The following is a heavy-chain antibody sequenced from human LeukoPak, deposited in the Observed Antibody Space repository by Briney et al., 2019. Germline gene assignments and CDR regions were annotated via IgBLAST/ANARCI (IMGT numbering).Heavy chain of an antibody. J-gene: IGHJ4*02. D-gene: IGHD2-21*01. CDR2: ISGRGGNT. V-gene: IGHV3-23*01. Sequence: GGALRLSCAASGFTFSSSAMTWVRQAPGKGLEGVSLISGRGGNTYYADSVKGRFTISRDNSKNTLYPQMNSLRAEDTAVYHCAKDIQCTYWGQGTLVTVSS. CDR1: GFTFSSSA. CDR3: AKDIQCTY.